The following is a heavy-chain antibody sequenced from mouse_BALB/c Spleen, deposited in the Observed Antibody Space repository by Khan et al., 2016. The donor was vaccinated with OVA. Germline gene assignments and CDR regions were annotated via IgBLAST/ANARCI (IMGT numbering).Heavy chain of an antibody. CDR2: ISYSGST. Sequence: EVKLEESGPGLVKPPQSLSLTCTVTGYSITSDYAWNWIRQFPGNKLEWMGFISYSGSTSYNPSLKSRISITRDTSKNQFFLQLNSVTTEDAATYYCARAIMANWGQGTTLTVSS. CDR3: ARAIMAN. J-gene: IGHJ2*01. CDR1: GYSITSDYA. V-gene: IGHV3-2*02.